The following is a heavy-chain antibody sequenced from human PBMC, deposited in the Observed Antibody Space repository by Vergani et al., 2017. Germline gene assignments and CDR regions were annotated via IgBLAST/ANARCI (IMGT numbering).Heavy chain of an antibody. Sequence: EVQLLESGGGLVQPGGSLRLSCGASGFTFSSYAMTWVRQAPGKGLEWVSAIGGSGGNTFYTDSVKGRFTISRDNSKDTLYLQMNSLRVEDTAIYYCAKARDPNCKGGNCYSYYYGLDLWGQGTTVTVSS. CDR2: IGGSGGNT. CDR1: GFTFSSYA. D-gene: IGHD2-15*01. V-gene: IGHV3-23*01. J-gene: IGHJ6*02. CDR3: AKARDPNCKGGNCYSYYYGLDL.